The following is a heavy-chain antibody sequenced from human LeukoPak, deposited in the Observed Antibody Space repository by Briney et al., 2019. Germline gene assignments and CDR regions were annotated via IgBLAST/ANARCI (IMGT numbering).Heavy chain of an antibody. Sequence: RGSLRLSCAASGFSFSGYDMNWVRQAPGKGLEWVSYITSSSSTIYYADSLKGRFTISRDNAKNSLYLQMNSLRAEDTAVYYCARGTSWFDYWGQGTLVTVSS. CDR1: GFSFSGYD. J-gene: IGHJ5*01. D-gene: IGHD2-2*01. CDR2: ITSSSSTI. V-gene: IGHV3-48*01. CDR3: ARGTSWFDY.